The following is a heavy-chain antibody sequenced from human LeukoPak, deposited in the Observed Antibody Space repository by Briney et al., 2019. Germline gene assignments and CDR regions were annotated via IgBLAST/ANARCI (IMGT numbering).Heavy chain of an antibody. CDR1: GFTLSDYV. Sequence: GGSLRLSCVVSGFTLSDYVMYWVRQAPGKGLEWLAVISFDGSNKYYADSVKGRFTISRDNSKSTLFLQLDSLRAEDTAVYFCAGNNVWGQGTLVTVSS. CDR3: AGNNV. CDR2: ISFDGSNK. V-gene: IGHV3-30*04. D-gene: IGHD2/OR15-2a*01. J-gene: IGHJ1*01.